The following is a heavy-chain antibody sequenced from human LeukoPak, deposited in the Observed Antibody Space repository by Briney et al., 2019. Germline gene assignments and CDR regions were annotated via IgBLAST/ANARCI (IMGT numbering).Heavy chain of an antibody. CDR2: ISSSSSYI. V-gene: IGHV3-21*01. Sequence: PGGSLRLSCAASGFTFISYSMNWVRQAPGKGLEWVSSISSSSSYIYYADSVKGRFTISRDNAKNSLYLQMNSLRAEDTAVDYCASTPPDYGDYEGDYWGQGTLVTVSS. CDR3: ASTPPDYGDYEGDY. D-gene: IGHD4-17*01. CDR1: GFTFISYS. J-gene: IGHJ4*02.